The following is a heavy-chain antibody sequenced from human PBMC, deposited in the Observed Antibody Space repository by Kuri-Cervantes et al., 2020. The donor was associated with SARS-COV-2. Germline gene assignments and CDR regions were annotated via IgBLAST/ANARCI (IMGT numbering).Heavy chain of an antibody. D-gene: IGHD6-13*01. CDR3: AKVGRGLGIAAAGTS. Sequence: GGSLRLSCAASGFTFSSYSMNWVRQAPGKGLEWVSAISGSGGSTYYADSVKGRFTISRDNSKNTLYLQMNSLRAEDTAVYYCAKVGRGLGIAAAGTSWGQGTLVTVSS. V-gene: IGHV3-23*01. CDR2: ISGSGGST. J-gene: IGHJ5*02. CDR1: GFTFSSYS.